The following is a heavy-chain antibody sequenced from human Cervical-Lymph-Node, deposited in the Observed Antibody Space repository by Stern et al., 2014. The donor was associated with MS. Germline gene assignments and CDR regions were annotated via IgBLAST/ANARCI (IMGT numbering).Heavy chain of an antibody. CDR1: GGTFSSHA. CDR2: IIPILDTP. V-gene: IGHV1-69*01. D-gene: IGHD2-21*02. Sequence: VQLVESGAEVMKPGSSVKVSCKASGGTFSSHAINWVRQAPGQGLEWVGGIIPILDTPNYARKFRGRVTITADESTSTAHLALSSLRSDDSAVYYCATPAAVTVGSMDVWGQGTTVIVSS. J-gene: IGHJ6*02. CDR3: ATPAAVTVGSMDV.